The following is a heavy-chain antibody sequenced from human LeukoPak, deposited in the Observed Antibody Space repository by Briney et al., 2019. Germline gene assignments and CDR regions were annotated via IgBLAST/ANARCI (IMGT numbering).Heavy chain of an antibody. Sequence: SETLSLTCAVYGGSFSGYYWSWIRQPPGKGLEWIGEINHSGSTNYNPSLKSRVTISVDTSKNQFSLKLSSVTAADTAVYYCARGGIRAGYKNWFDPWGQGTLVTVSS. D-gene: IGHD5-18*01. J-gene: IGHJ5*02. CDR1: GGSFSGYY. V-gene: IGHV4-34*01. CDR3: ARGGIRAGYKNWFDP. CDR2: INHSGST.